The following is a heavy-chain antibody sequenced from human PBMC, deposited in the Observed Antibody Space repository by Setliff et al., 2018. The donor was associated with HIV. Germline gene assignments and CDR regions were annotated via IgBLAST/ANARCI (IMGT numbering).Heavy chain of an antibody. J-gene: IGHJ4*02. V-gene: IGHV4-4*09. Sequence: SETLSLTCTVSGDSIDDFYWSWIRQPPGQGLEWIGYIFSNVTTNYSPSLKSRVTMSIDRSKSQFLLNLTSVNASDTAIYYCARRKLSKGGAFDYWGQGALVTV. CDR1: GDSIDDFY. CDR2: IFSNVTT. D-gene: IGHD1-1*01. CDR3: ARRKLSKGGAFDY.